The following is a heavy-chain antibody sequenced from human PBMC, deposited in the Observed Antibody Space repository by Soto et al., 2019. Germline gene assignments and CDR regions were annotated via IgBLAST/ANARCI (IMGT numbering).Heavy chain of an antibody. CDR1: SGSISSSNW. CDR2: IYHSGST. V-gene: IGHV4-4*02. Sequence: SETLSLTCAVSSGSISSSNWWSWVRQPPGKGLEWIGEIYHSGSTNYNPSLKSRVTISVDKSKNQFSLKLSSVTAADTAVYYCARDQTTYYYGSGSYYNGAPAYWGQGTLVTVSS. D-gene: IGHD3-10*01. J-gene: IGHJ4*02. CDR3: ARDQTTYYYGSGSYYNGAPAY.